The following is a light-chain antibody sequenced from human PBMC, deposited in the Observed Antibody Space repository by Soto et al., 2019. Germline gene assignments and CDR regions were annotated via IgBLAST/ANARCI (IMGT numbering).Light chain of an antibody. CDR3: QHYDNWSPYT. CDR2: GAS. Sequence: EIVMTQSPATLSVSPGERATLSCRASQSVGNNLAWYQQKPGQAPRVLIYGASTRATGIPARFSGSGSGTDFTLTISSLQSEDFAVYYYQHYDNWSPYTFGQGTKVEIK. V-gene: IGKV3-15*01. CDR1: QSVGNN. J-gene: IGKJ2*01.